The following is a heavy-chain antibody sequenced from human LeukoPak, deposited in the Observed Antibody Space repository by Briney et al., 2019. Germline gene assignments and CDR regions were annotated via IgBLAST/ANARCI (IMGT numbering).Heavy chain of an antibody. CDR1: GYTFTSYY. V-gene: IGHV1-46*01. CDR3: ARRYDSTSYYYGY. D-gene: IGHD3-22*01. Sequence: VASVRVSCKASGYTFTSYYMHWVRQAPGQGLEWMGIINPSGGSTSYAQKFQGRVTMTRDMSTGTVYMELSSLRYEDTAVYYCARRYDSTSYYYGYWGQGTLVTVSS. CDR2: INPSGGST. J-gene: IGHJ4*02.